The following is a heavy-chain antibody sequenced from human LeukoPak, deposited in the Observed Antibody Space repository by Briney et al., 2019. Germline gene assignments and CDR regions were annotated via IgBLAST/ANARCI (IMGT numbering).Heavy chain of an antibody. V-gene: IGHV3-7*01. D-gene: IGHD6-19*01. Sequence: QPGGSLRLSCAASGFTFSSYWMSWVRQAPGKGLEWVANIKQDGSEKYYVDSVKGRFTISRDNAKNSLYLQMNSLRAEDTAVYYCARVSEQWLTDFDYWGQGTLVTVSS. J-gene: IGHJ4*02. CDR1: GFTFSSYW. CDR3: ARVSEQWLTDFDY. CDR2: IKQDGSEK.